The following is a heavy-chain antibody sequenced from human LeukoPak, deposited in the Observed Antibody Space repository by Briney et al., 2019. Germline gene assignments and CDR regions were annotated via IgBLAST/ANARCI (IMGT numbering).Heavy chain of an antibody. CDR3: ARQSTGYSSSWYVAFDY. D-gene: IGHD6-13*01. CDR2: IIPIFGTA. CDR1: GGTFSSYA. V-gene: IGHV1-69*05. J-gene: IGHJ4*02. Sequence: SVKVSCKASGGTFSSYAISWVRQAPGQGLEWMGGIIPIFGTANYAQKFQGRVTITTDECTSTAYMELSSLRSEDTAVYYCARQSTGYSSSWYVAFDYWGQGTLVTVSS.